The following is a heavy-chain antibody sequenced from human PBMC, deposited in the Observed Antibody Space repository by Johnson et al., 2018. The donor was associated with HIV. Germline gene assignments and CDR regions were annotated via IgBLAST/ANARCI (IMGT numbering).Heavy chain of an antibody. CDR2: ISRNSGSI. Sequence: VQLVESGGGLVQPGRSLRLSCAASGFTFDDYAMHWVRQAPGKGLEWVSGISRNSGSIGYAVSVKGRFTISRDNAKNSLYLQMNSLRAEDTALYYCAKVHSSSSLNGAFDIWGQGTMVTVSS. V-gene: IGHV3-9*01. D-gene: IGHD6-6*01. J-gene: IGHJ3*02. CDR1: GFTFDDYA. CDR3: AKVHSSSSLNGAFDI.